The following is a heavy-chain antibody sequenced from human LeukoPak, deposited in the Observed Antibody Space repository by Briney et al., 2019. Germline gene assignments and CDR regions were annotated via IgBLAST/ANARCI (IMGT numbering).Heavy chain of an antibody. CDR2: TSGSGGST. Sequence: GGSLRLSCAASGFTFSSHAMSWVRQAPGKGLEWVSATSGSGGSTYYADSVKGRFTISRDNSKNTLYLQMNSLRAEDTAVYYCAKISAAAGFDYWGQGTLVTVSS. D-gene: IGHD6-13*01. CDR1: GFTFSSHA. V-gene: IGHV3-23*01. J-gene: IGHJ4*02. CDR3: AKISAAAGFDY.